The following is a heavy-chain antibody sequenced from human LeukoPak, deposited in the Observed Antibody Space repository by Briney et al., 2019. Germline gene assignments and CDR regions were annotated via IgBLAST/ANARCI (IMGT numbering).Heavy chain of an antibody. J-gene: IGHJ5*02. D-gene: IGHD5/OR15-5a*01. CDR2: IIPILGIA. V-gene: IGHV1-69*04. CDR1: GGTFSSYA. Sequence: ASVKVSCKASGGTFSSYAISWVRHAPGQGLEWMGRIIPILGIANYAQKFQGRVTITADKSTSTAYMELSSLRSEDTAVYYCARVHSVYDFFVPRSSYNWFDPWGQGTLVTVSS. CDR3: ARVHSVYDFFVPRSSYNWFDP.